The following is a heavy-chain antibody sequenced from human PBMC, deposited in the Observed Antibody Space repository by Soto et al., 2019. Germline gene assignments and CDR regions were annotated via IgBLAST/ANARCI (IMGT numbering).Heavy chain of an antibody. CDR2: IYYSGST. V-gene: IGHV4-31*03. J-gene: IGHJ3*01. CDR3: ASQPYYYTSGTYYAFDV. D-gene: IGHD3-10*01. CDR1: GGSISSGGYY. Sequence: SETLSLTCTVSGGSISSGGYYWSWIRQHPGKGLEWIGYIYYSGSTYYNPSLKSRVTISVDTSQNQFSLNLSSVTAADTAVYYCASQPYYYTSGTYYAFDVWGRGTMVTVSS.